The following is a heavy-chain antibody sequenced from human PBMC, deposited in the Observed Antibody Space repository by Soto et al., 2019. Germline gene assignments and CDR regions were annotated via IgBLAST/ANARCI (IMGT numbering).Heavy chain of an antibody. V-gene: IGHV3-30-3*01. CDR3: ARDLAYSSGWYKLYYYYYYGMDV. J-gene: IGHJ6*02. CDR1: GFTFSSHA. Sequence: GGSLRLSCAASGFTFSSHAMHWVRQAPGKGLEWVAVISYDGSNKYYADSVKGRFTISRDNSKNTLYLQMNSLRAEDTAVYYCARDLAYSSGWYKLYYYYYYGMDVWGQGTTVTVSS. CDR2: ISYDGSNK. D-gene: IGHD6-19*01.